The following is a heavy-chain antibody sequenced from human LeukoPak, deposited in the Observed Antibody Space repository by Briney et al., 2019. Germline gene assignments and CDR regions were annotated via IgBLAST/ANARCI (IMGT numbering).Heavy chain of an antibody. CDR1: GFTFSDYA. D-gene: IGHD5-24*01. CDR3: AKGGDGYNYYFDY. Sequence: HAGGSLRLSCTASGFTFSDYAMSWVRQAPGKGLERVSGISGSGGSIRYADSVKGRFIISRDNSKNTLYLQMNSLRAEDTAVYYCAKGGDGYNYYFDYWGQETLVTVSS. CDR2: ISGSGGSI. V-gene: IGHV3-23*01. J-gene: IGHJ4*02.